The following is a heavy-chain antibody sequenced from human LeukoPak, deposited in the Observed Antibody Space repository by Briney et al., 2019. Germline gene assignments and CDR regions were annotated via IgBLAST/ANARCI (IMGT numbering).Heavy chain of an antibody. V-gene: IGHV3-33*01. CDR1: GFTFSSYG. D-gene: IGHD2-15*01. J-gene: IGHJ6*02. CDR2: IWYDGSNK. Sequence: GRSLRLSCAASGFTFSSYGMHWVRQAPGKGLEWVAVIWYDGSNKYYADSVKGRFTISRDNSKNTLYLQMNSLRAEDTAVYYCARDSRYCSGGSCYSHYYYYYGMDVWGQGTTVTVSS. CDR3: ARDSRYCSGGSCYSHYYYYYGMDV.